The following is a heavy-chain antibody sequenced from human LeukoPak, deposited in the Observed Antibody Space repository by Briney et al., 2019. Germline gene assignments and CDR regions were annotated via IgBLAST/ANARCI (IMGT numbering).Heavy chain of an antibody. V-gene: IGHV3-23*01. J-gene: IGHJ4*02. CDR2: IGGSGKNT. Sequence: GGSLRLSCAASGFTFSSHAMSWVRQAPGKGLEWVSSIGGSGKNTFYADAVKGRFTISRDNAKDTLYLQMNSLRAEDTAVYYCAKDLVTINPTMDWGQGTLVTVSS. CDR3: AKDLVTINPTMD. CDR1: GFTFSSHA. D-gene: IGHD3-10*01.